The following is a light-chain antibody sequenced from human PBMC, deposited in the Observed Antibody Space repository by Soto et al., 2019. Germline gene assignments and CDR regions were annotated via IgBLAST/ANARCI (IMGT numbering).Light chain of an antibody. Sequence: QAVVPQPPSASGTPGQRVTISCSGSSSNIGSNYVYWYQQLPGTAPKLLIYRNNQRPSGVPDRFSGSKSGTSASLAISGLRSEDEADYYCAAWDDSLSGGVFGGGTQLTVL. V-gene: IGLV1-47*01. CDR3: AAWDDSLSGGV. J-gene: IGLJ2*01. CDR1: SSNIGSNY. CDR2: RNN.